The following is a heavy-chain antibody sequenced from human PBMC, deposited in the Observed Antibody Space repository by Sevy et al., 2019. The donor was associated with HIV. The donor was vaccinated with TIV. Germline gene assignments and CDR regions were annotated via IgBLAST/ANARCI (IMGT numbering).Heavy chain of an antibody. CDR1: GFTFSSYS. D-gene: IGHD3-22*01. J-gene: IGHJ3*02. V-gene: IGHV3-48*02. CDR2: ISSSSSTI. CDR3: ARLNYYDSSGYCYSAFDI. Sequence: GGSLRLSCAASGFTFSSYSMNWVRQAPGKGLEWVSYISSSSSTIYYADSVKGRFTISRDNAKNSLYLQMNSLRDEDTAVYYCARLNYYDSSGYCYSAFDIWGQGTMVTVS.